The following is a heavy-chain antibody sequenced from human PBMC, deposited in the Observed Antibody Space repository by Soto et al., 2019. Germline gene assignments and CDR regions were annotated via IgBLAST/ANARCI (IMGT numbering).Heavy chain of an antibody. Sequence: NPSETLSLTCTVSGGSITSSYWRWIRRPPGKGLEWIAYIYDTGISGYTPSTSYNPSLKSRVTMSVDTSKSQFSLKLPSVTAADTAVYYCARGGAASFYYGLDGWGRGITVIVSS. CDR3: ARGGAASFYYGLDG. CDR2: IYDTGISGYTPST. J-gene: IGHJ6*02. CDR1: GGSITSSY. D-gene: IGHD1-26*01. V-gene: IGHV4-59*01.